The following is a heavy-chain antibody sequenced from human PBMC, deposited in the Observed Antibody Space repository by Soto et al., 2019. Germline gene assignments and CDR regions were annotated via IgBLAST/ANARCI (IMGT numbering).Heavy chain of an antibody. D-gene: IGHD3-3*01. CDR3: ARAPNVLRFFLNWFEP. CDR1: GYTFTSYA. Sequence: ASVKVSCKASGYTFTSYAMHWVRQAPGQRLEWMGWINAGNGNTKYSQKFQGRVTITRDTSASTAYMELSSLRSEGTAVYYCARAPNVLRFFLNWFEPWGQGTLVTVSS. V-gene: IGHV1-3*01. CDR2: INAGNGNT. J-gene: IGHJ5*02.